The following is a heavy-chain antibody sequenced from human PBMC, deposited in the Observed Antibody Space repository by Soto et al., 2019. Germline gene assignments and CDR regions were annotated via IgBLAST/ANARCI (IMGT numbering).Heavy chain of an antibody. CDR2: IYSGGST. CDR3: ARVVTDSGYDSLYYYYMDV. CDR1: GFTVSSNY. J-gene: IGHJ6*03. D-gene: IGHD5-12*01. V-gene: IGHV3-66*01. Sequence: GGSLRLSCAASGFTVSSNYMSWVRQAPGKGLEWVSVIYSGGSTYYADSVKGRFTISRDNPKNTLYLQMNSLRAEDTAVYYCARVVTDSGYDSLYYYYMDVCGKGTTVTVSS.